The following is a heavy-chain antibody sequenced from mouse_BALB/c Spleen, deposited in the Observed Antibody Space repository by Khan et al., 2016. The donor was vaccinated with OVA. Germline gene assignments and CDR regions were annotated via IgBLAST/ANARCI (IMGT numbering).Heavy chain of an antibody. CDR1: GFNIKDYY. CDR2: IDPENGET. CDR3: ARSGYFAWFAY. Sequence: VQLQQPGAELVRPGALVKLSCKASGFNIKDYYLHWVKQRPEQGLEWIGWIDPENGETVYDPKFQDKASITADTSSNTAYLQFSSLTSEDTAVYSCARSGYFAWFAYWGQGTLVTVAA. J-gene: IGHJ3*01. V-gene: IGHV14-1*02.